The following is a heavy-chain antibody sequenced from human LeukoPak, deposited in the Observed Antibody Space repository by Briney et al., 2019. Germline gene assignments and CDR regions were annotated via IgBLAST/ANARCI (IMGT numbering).Heavy chain of an antibody. CDR1: GFTFSSYE. V-gene: IGHV3-21*05. CDR3: ARDRIAYRGGDCLDAFDI. CDR2: ISSSSSYI. J-gene: IGHJ3*02. D-gene: IGHD2-21*02. Sequence: PGGSLRLSCAASGFTFSSYEMNWVRQAPGKGLEWVSYISSSSSYIYYADSVKGRFTISRDNAKNSLYLQMNSLRAEDTAVYYCARDRIAYRGGDCLDAFDIWGQGTMVTVSS.